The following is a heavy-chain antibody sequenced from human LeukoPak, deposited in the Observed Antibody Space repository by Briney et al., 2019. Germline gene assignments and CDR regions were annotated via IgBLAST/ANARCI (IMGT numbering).Heavy chain of an antibody. CDR2: IYYSGST. CDR3: ARDHFWSGYYKQDYYYYYMDV. J-gene: IGHJ6*03. V-gene: IGHV4-39*07. CDR1: GGSISSSIYY. D-gene: IGHD3-3*02. Sequence: SETLSLTCTVSGGSISSSIYYWGWIRQPPGKGLEWIGSIYYSGSTYYNPSLKSRVTISVDTSKNQFSLKLSSVTAADTAVYYCARDHFWSGYYKQDYYYYYMDVWGKGTTVTVSS.